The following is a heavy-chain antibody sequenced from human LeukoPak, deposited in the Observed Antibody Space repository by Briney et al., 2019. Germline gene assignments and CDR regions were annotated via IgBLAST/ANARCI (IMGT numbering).Heavy chain of an antibody. CDR1: GGSISSYY. J-gene: IGHJ4*02. V-gene: IGHV4-59*01. CDR2: IYYSGST. Sequence: SETLSLTCTVSGGSISSYYWSWIRQPPGKGLEWIGYIYYSGSTNYNPSLKSQVTISVDTSKNQFSLKLSSVTAADTAVYYCARDGSGYDYGFNYWGQGTLVTVSS. D-gene: IGHD5-12*01. CDR3: ARDGSGYDYGFNY.